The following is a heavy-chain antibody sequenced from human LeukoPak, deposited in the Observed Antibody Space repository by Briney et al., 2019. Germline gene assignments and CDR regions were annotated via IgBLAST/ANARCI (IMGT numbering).Heavy chain of an antibody. D-gene: IGHD3-22*01. CDR2: IYHSGST. CDR1: GGSISSGGYS. CDR3: ARVGGPDYDSSGYYDPNWFDP. J-gene: IGHJ5*02. V-gene: IGHV4-30-2*01. Sequence: SQTLSLTCAVSGGSISSGGYSWSWIRQPPGKGLEWIGYIYHSGSTNYNPSLKCRVTISVDTSKNQFSLKLSSVTAADTAVYYCARVGGPDYDSSGYYDPNWFDPWGQGTLVTVSS.